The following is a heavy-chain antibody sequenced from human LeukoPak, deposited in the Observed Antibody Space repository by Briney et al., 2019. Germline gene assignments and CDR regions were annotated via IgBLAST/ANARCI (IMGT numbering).Heavy chain of an antibody. V-gene: IGHV3-64D*09. CDR1: GFPFSSYA. J-gene: IGHJ6*02. Sequence: QPGGSLRLSCSASGFPFSSYAMHWVRQAPGKGLEYVSAISDSGGSTYYADSVKGRFTISRDNSKNTLYLQMSSLRAEDTAVYFCARGYGPYGMDVWGQGTTVTVSS. CDR2: ISDSGGST. D-gene: IGHD2-15*01. CDR3: ARGYGPYGMDV.